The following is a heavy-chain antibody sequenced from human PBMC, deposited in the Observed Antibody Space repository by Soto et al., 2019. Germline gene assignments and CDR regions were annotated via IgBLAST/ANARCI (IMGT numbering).Heavy chain of an antibody. Sequence: QDHLAQSGAEVKKPGSSVTVSCKASGGTFNSYGISWVRQAPGQGLDWMGVIIPLYGTVNYSQKFQGRSSITADKSTSTAYMDLSSLRSDDTAVYYCARVRVIRGVIPSHFGLWGHGTLVTVSS. D-gene: IGHD3-10*01. CDR1: GGTFNSYG. J-gene: IGHJ4*01. CDR3: ARVRVIRGVIPSHFGL. CDR2: IIPLYGTV. V-gene: IGHV1-69*06.